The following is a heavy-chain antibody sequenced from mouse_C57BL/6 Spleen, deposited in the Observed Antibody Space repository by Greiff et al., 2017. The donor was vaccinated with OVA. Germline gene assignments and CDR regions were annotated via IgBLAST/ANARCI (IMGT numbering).Heavy chain of an antibody. CDR1: GYAFTNYL. J-gene: IGHJ1*03. V-gene: IGHV1-54*01. Sequence: VQLQQSGAELVRPGTSVKVSCKASGYAFTNYLIEWVKQRPGQGLEWIGVINPGSGGTNYNEKFKGKATLTADKSSSTAYMQLSSLTSEDSAVYVCARSGGIMVTSWYFDVWGTGTTVTVSS. CDR3: ARSGGIMVTSWYFDV. D-gene: IGHD2-2*01. CDR2: INPGSGGT.